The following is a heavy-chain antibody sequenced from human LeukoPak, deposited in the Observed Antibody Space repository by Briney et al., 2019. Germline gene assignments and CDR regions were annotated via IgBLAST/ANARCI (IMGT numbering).Heavy chain of an antibody. Sequence: GGSLRLSCAASGFTFSNAWMSWVRQAPGKGLEWVGRTKSKTDGGTTDYAAPVKGRFTISRDDSKNTLYLQMNSLKTEDTAVYYCTTDPLELAYGDLDYWGQGTLVTVSS. CDR2: TKSKTDGGTT. CDR3: TTDPLELAYGDLDY. D-gene: IGHD4-17*01. V-gene: IGHV3-15*01. CDR1: GFTFSNAW. J-gene: IGHJ4*02.